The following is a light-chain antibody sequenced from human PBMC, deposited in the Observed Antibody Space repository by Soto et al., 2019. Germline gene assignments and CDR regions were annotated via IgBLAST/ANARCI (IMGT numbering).Light chain of an antibody. CDR3: QQYYTMYT. CDR2: KAS. Sequence: DIQMTQSPSTLSASVGDRVTITCRTSQSISSWLAWYQQKPGKAPKLLIYKASSLESGVPSRFSGSGSGTEFTLTISSLQPEDFATYYCQQYYTMYTFGRGTKVDIK. J-gene: IGKJ2*01. V-gene: IGKV1-5*03. CDR1: QSISSW.